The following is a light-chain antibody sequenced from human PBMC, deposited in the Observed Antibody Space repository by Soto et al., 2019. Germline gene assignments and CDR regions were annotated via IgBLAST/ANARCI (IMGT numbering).Light chain of an antibody. J-gene: IGLJ1*01. CDR2: EVS. CDR1: SSDVATSNL. Sequence: QSALTQPSSVSGSPGQSITFSCTGNSSDVATSNLVSLYQQHPGKAPKLLIYEVSKRPSGVSNRLSGSKSGHTASLTISGLQAADEADSYCCSYSGSSTHVFGTGTKVTVL. CDR3: CSYSGSSTHV. V-gene: IGLV2-23*02.